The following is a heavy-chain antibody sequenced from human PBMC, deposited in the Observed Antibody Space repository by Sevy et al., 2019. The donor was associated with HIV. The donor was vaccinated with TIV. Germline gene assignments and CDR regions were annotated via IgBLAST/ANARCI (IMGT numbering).Heavy chain of an antibody. Sequence: GGSLRLSCAASGFTFSSYEMNWVRQAPGKGLEWVSYISSSGSTIYYADSVKGGFTISRDNAKNSLYLQMNSLRAEDTAVYYCARDSSGWQDYGMDVWGQGTTVTVSS. CDR3: ARDSSGWQDYGMDV. CDR1: GFTFSSYE. D-gene: IGHD6-25*01. CDR2: ISSSGSTI. V-gene: IGHV3-48*03. J-gene: IGHJ6*02.